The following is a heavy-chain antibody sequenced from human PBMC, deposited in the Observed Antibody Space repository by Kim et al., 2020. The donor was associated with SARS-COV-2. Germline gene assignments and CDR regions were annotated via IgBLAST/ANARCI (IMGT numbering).Heavy chain of an antibody. CDR3: ASQPLEWPESDS. Sequence: GESLKISCKGSGYSFTSYWIGWVRQMPGKGLEWMGIIYPGDSVTRYTPSFQAQVTISAAKSTTPAYLQWSSLKPSAPPMNYCASQPLEWPESDSWGKGTL. CDR2: IYPGDSVT. CDR1: GYSFTSYW. D-gene: IGHD3-3*01. V-gene: IGHV5-51*01. J-gene: IGHJ4*02.